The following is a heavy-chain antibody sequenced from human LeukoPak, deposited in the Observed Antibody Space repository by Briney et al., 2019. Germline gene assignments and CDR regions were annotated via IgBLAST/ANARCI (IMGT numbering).Heavy chain of an antibody. CDR3: ARGVEMANQFDY. Sequence: GPSLRLSCAAAGFTFSAYYMGSIRQAPGKGLEWGSYISSSGSTICYADSVKGPFTISRDNAKNSLYLQMNSLRAEDTAVYYCARGVEMANQFDYWGQGTLVTVSS. V-gene: IGHV3-11*01. CDR2: ISSSGSTI. CDR1: GFTFSAYY. D-gene: IGHD5-24*01. J-gene: IGHJ4*02.